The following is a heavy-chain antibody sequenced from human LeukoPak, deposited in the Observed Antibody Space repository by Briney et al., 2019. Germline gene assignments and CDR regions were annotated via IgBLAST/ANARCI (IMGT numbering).Heavy chain of an antibody. CDR1: GGTFSSYA. V-gene: IGHV1-69*13. CDR2: IIPIFGTA. D-gene: IGHD2-2*02. CDR3: ARDLGYCSSTSCYTADY. J-gene: IGHJ4*02. Sequence: SVKVSCKASGGTFSSYAISWVRQAPGQGLEWMGGIIPIFGTANYAQKFQGRVTITADESTGTAYMELSSLRSEDTAVYYCARDLGYCSSTSCYTADYWGQGTLVTVSS.